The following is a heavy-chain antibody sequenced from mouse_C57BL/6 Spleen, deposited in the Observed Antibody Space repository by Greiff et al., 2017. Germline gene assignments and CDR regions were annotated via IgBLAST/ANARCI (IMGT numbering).Heavy chain of an antibody. Sequence: EVQVVESEGGLVQPGSSMKLSCTASGFTFSDYYMAWVRQVPEKGLEWVANINYDGSSTYYLDSLKSRFIISRDNAKNILYLQMSSLKSEDTATYYCARDLGIYYYGSSYWYFDVWGTGTTVTVSS. J-gene: IGHJ1*03. CDR3: ARDLGIYYYGSSYWYFDV. D-gene: IGHD1-1*01. CDR1: GFTFSDYY. CDR2: INYDGSST. V-gene: IGHV5-16*01.